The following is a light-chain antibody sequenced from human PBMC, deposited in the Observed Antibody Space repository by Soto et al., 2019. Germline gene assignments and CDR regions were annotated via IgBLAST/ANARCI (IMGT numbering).Light chain of an antibody. Sequence: QSVLSQPSSVSGSPGQSITISCTGTSTDVGGYNYVSWYQHHPGKGPKLIIYEVSNRPSGVSDRFSGSKSGNKASLIISNLEDEDESEYYLGSYTSTDTKFVFGTGKKVTV. V-gene: IGLV2-14*01. J-gene: IGLJ1*01. CDR2: EVS. CDR3: GSYTSTDTKFV. CDR1: STDVGGYNY.